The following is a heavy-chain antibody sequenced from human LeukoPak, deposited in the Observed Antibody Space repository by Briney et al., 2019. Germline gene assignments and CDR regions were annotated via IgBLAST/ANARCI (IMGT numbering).Heavy chain of an antibody. V-gene: IGHV4-34*01. CDR3: ARSPGIAAAGPRFDP. CDR2: INHNGST. CDR1: GGSFSGYY. D-gene: IGHD6-13*01. Sequence: SETLSLTCAVYGGSFSGYYWSWIRQPPGKGLEWIGEINHNGSTNYNPSLKSRVTISVDTSKNQFSLKLSSVTAADTAVYYCARSPGIAAAGPRFDPWGQGTLVTVSS. J-gene: IGHJ5*02.